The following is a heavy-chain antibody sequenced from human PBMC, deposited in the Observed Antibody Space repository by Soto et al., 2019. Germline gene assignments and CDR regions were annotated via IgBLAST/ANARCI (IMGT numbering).Heavy chain of an antibody. Sequence: QVQLQESGPGLVKPSETLSLTCTVSGVSVNSGSFYWAWIRQPPGKGLEWIGFGSYSGTTNYKPSLKSRVTISVDTSWSQISLKVTSLTAADTAVYYCARGATVTQYDYWGQGTLVTVSS. CDR2: GSYSGTT. CDR3: ARGATVTQYDY. CDR1: GVSVNSGSFY. V-gene: IGHV4-61*01. J-gene: IGHJ4*02. D-gene: IGHD4-17*01.